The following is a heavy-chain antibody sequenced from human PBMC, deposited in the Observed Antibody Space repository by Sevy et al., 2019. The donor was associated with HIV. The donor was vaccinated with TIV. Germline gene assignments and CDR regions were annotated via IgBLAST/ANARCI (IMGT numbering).Heavy chain of an antibody. Sequence: GGSLRLSCAASGFIFSTYGMHWVRQAPGKGLEWVAVVWYDGSRKYYADSVKGRFIISRDNAKNTLYLQMNSLRADDTAVYYCARVKGAATAYYFYYGMDVWGQGTTVTVSS. CDR3: ARVKGAATAYYFYYGMDV. D-gene: IGHD6-13*01. V-gene: IGHV3-33*01. CDR1: GFIFSTYG. CDR2: VWYDGSRK. J-gene: IGHJ6*02.